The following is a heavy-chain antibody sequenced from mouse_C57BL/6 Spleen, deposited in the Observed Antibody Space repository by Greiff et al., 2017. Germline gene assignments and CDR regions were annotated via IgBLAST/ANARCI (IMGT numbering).Heavy chain of an antibody. V-gene: IGHV1-82*01. J-gene: IGHJ4*01. Sequence: QVHVKQSGPELVKPGASVKISCKASGYAFSSSWMNWVKQRPGKGLEWIGRIYPGDGDTNYNGKFKGKATLTADKSSSTAYVQLSSLTSEDSAVCFCADGLPWGMDYWGQGTSVTVSA. CDR1: GYAFSSSW. CDR3: ADGLPWGMDY. D-gene: IGHD2-3*01. CDR2: IYPGDGDT.